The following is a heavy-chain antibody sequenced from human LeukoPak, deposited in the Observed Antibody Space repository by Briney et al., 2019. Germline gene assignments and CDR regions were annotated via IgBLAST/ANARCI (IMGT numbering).Heavy chain of an antibody. V-gene: IGHV4-59*01. CDR3: ARASVTYYYYYYMDA. J-gene: IGHJ6*03. Sequence: PSETLSLTCTVSGGSITNYYWTWIRQPPGKGLEWIGYIHYSGSTNYNPSLKSRVTISVDTSKNQFSLKLSSVTAADTAVYYCARASVTYYYYYYMDAWGKGTTVTVSS. CDR1: GGSITNYY. CDR2: IHYSGST. D-gene: IGHD4-11*01.